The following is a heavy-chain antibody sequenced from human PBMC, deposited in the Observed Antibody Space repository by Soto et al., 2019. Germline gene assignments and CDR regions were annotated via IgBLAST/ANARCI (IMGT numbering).Heavy chain of an antibody. CDR1: GYTFTSYY. V-gene: IGHV1-46*01. Sequence: ASVKVSCKASGYTFTSYYMHWVRQAPGQGLEWMGIINPSGGSTSYAQKFQGRVTMTRDTSTSTVYMELSSLRSEDTAVYYCARGGSKYSYGHNIFDYWGQGNLVTVSS. CDR3: ARGGSKYSYGHNIFDY. CDR2: INPSGGST. J-gene: IGHJ4*02. D-gene: IGHD5-18*01.